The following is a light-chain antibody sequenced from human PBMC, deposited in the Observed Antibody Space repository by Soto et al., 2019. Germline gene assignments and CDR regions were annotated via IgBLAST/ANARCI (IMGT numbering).Light chain of an antibody. CDR1: QSISSY. Sequence: DIQITHTPSSLSASVQDRVTITSRASQSISSYLNWYQQKPGKAPKLLIYAASSLPSGVPSRFSGSGSGTDFTLTISSLQPEDFATYYCQQCDSTPITFGQGTRLEIK. J-gene: IGKJ5*01. V-gene: IGKV1-39*01. CDR3: QQCDSTPIT. CDR2: AAS.